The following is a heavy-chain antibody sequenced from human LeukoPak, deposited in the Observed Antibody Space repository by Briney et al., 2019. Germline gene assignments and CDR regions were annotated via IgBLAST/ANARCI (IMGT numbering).Heavy chain of an antibody. Sequence: GGSLRLSCATSGFTFSSYWMSWVRQAPGKGLEWVANIKQDGSGKYYVDSVKGRFTISRDNAKNSLYLQMNSLRAEDTAVYYCARAGYCSSTSCYTFDYWGQGTLVTVSS. CDR1: GFTFSSYW. CDR3: ARAGYCSSTSCYTFDY. CDR2: IKQDGSGK. D-gene: IGHD2-2*02. J-gene: IGHJ4*02. V-gene: IGHV3-7*01.